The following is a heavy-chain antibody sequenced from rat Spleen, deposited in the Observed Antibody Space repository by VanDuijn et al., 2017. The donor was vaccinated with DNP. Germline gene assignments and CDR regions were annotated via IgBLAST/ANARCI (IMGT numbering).Heavy chain of an antibody. J-gene: IGHJ2*01. CDR2: IIYDGSRT. D-gene: IGHD1-1*01. V-gene: IGHV5S10*01. Sequence: EVQLVESGGGLVRPGRSLKLSCATSGFTFSDCNMAWVRQAPKKGLEWVATIIYDGSRTYYRNSVKGRFTISRDNAKSTLYLQMDSLRSEDTATYYCTTEISAVVWGQGVMVTVSS. CDR3: TTEISAVV. CDR1: GFTFSDCN.